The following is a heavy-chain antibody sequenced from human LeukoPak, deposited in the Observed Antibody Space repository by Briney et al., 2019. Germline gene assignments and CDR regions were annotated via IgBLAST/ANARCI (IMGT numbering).Heavy chain of an antibody. V-gene: IGHV3-66*01. D-gene: IGHD3-16*02. CDR2: IYSGGGT. J-gene: IGHJ4*02. CDR3: ARGPISSLAFDY. Sequence: GGSLRLSCAASAFTVSSNHMSWVRQAPGKGLEWVSLIYSGGGTYYADSVKGRFTISRDNSKNTLYLQMNSLRAEDTAVYYCARGPISSLAFDYWGQGTLVTVSS. CDR1: AFTVSSNH.